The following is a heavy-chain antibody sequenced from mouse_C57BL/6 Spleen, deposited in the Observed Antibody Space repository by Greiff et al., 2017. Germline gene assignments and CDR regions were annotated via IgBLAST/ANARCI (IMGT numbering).Heavy chain of an antibody. Sequence: EVMLVESGGGLVKPGGSLKLSCAASGFTFSDYGMYWVRQAPEKGLEWVAYISSGSSTIYYADTVKGRFTISRDNAKNTLFLQMTSLRSEDTAMYYCARDYGSRYAMDYWGQGTSVTVSS. J-gene: IGHJ4*01. CDR2: ISSGSSTI. V-gene: IGHV5-17*01. CDR1: GFTFSDYG. CDR3: ARDYGSRYAMDY. D-gene: IGHD1-1*01.